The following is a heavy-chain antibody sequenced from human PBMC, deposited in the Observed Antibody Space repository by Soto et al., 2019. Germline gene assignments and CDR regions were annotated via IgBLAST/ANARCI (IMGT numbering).Heavy chain of an antibody. D-gene: IGHD3-22*01. CDR1: GGSVSSGSYY. CDR3: ARRALSHSSGYQT. V-gene: IGHV4-61*01. CDR2: IYYSGST. J-gene: IGHJ4*02. Sequence: QVQLQESGPGLVKPSETLSLTCTVSGGSVSSGSYYWSWIRQPPGKGLEWIGYIYYSGSTNYNPSLKSRVTISVDTSKNQFSLKLSSVNAADTAVYYCARRALSHSSGYQTWGQGTLVTVSS.